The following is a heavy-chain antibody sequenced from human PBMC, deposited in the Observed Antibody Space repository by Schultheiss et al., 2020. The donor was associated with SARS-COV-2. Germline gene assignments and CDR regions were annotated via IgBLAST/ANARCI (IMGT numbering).Heavy chain of an antibody. CDR1: GYSISSGYY. J-gene: IGHJ4*02. V-gene: IGHV4-38-2*01. CDR3: ARVVTGTSDYDY. D-gene: IGHD1-7*01. Sequence: SETLSLTCAVSGYSISSGYYWSWIRQPAGKGLEWIGEIYHSGSTYYNPSLKSRVTISLDTSKNQFSLNLNSVTAADTAVYYCARVVTGTSDYDYWGQGTLVTVSS. CDR2: IYHSGST.